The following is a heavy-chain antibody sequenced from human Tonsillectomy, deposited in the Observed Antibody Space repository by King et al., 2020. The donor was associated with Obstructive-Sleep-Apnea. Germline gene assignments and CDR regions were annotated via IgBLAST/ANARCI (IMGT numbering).Heavy chain of an antibody. CDR3: ARHGDHGNMDV. Sequence: HVQLQQWGAGLLKPSETLSLTCAVYVGSFSGYYWSWIRQPPGKGLEWIGEINHSGSTNYNPSLKIRVTISVDTSKNQFSLKLSSVTAADTAVYYCARHGDHGNMDVWGQGTTVTVSS. CDR1: VGSFSGYY. J-gene: IGHJ6*02. D-gene: IGHD4-17*01. CDR2: INHSGST. V-gene: IGHV4-34*01.